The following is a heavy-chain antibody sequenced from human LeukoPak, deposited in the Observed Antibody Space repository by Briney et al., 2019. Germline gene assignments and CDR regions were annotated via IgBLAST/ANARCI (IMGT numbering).Heavy chain of an antibody. V-gene: IGHV3-7*01. D-gene: IGHD3-10*01. Sequence: GGSLRLSCAASGFTFDDYGMSWVRQAPGKGLEWVANIKQDGSEKYYVDSVKGRFTISRDNAKNSLYLQMYSLRAEDTAVYYCARWFGDLYDWGQGTLVTVSS. CDR3: ARWFGDLYD. CDR2: IKQDGSEK. CDR1: GFTFDDYG. J-gene: IGHJ4*02.